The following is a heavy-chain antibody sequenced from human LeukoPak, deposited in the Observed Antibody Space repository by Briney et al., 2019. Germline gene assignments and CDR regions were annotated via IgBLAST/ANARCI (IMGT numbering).Heavy chain of an antibody. V-gene: IGHV3-23*01. Sequence: GGSLRLSCAASGFSFVNNAMGWVRQAPGKGLEWVSGICASGRSTFYAAPVRGRFTVSRDNFKNSLYLQMNNLRAEDTAVYYCAKYINVPGTQLLGDYWGQGALVTVSS. CDR2: ICASGRST. J-gene: IGHJ4*02. CDR1: GFSFVNNA. D-gene: IGHD1-1*01. CDR3: AKYINVPGTQLLGDY.